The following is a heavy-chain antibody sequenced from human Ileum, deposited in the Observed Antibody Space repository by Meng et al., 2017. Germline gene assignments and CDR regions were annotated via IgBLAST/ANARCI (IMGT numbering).Heavy chain of an antibody. CDR1: ELNFNNYD. CDR3: AREPPLRVWSGSQTFDP. J-gene: IGHJ5*02. CDR2: ISSDGRDI. D-gene: IGHD3-3*01. V-gene: IGHV3-21*06. Sequence: GESLKISCVASELNFNNYDMNWVRQAPGKGLEWVASISSDGRDIHYADALKGRFTITRDNANNSLSLHMNSLRVEDTAIYYCAREPPLRVWSGSQTFDPWGQGTLVTVSS.